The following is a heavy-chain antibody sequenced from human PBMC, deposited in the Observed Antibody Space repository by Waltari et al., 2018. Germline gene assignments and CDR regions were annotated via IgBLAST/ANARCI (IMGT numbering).Heavy chain of an antibody. V-gene: IGHV3-21*01. CDR1: GFSFSTYN. J-gene: IGHJ5*02. D-gene: IGHD7-27*01. Sequence: EVQLMESGGGLVKPGGSLGLSCAASGFSFSTYNMNWVRQAPGKGLEWVSSVSSNGAYIHYADSVRGRFTISRDNAKTSLYLQMNGLRDEDTAVYYCARGGWGFYLDLWGQGALVTVSS. CDR2: VSSNGAYI. CDR3: ARGGWGFYLDL.